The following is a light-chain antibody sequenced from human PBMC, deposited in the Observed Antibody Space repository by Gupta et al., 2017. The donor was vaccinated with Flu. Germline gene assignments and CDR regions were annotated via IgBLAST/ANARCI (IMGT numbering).Light chain of an antibody. Sequence: SSDIVGYDYFSWYQQHPGKTPKLMLFEVSRRPAGSSDRFSGSRSGNTASLTISGLLAEDEAFYYCSSYTNANTVVVFGGGTKLTVL. J-gene: IGLJ2*01. CDR3: SSYTNANTVVV. CDR1: SSDIVGYDY. V-gene: IGLV2-14*01. CDR2: EVS.